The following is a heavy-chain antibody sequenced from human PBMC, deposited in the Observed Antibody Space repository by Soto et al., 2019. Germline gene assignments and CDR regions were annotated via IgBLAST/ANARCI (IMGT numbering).Heavy chain of an antibody. CDR2: IKGDGNEI. D-gene: IGHD3-22*01. V-gene: IGHV3-7*02. CDR3: ARGAYYYDSSGLSY. CDR1: GFTFSSYW. J-gene: IGHJ4*02. Sequence: SLRLSCAASGFTFSSYWMSWVRQAPGKELEWVANIKGDGNEIYYADSVKGRLTISRDNAKNSLYLQMNSLRAEDTVVYYCARGAYYYDSSGLSYWGQGTLVTVSS.